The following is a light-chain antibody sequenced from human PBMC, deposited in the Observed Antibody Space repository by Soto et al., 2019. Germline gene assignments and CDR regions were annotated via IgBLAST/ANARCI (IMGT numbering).Light chain of an antibody. CDR2: DVS. Sequence: QSVLTQPASVSGSPGQSITISCTGTSSDVGGYNYVYWYQQHPGKAPKLMLYDVSNRPSGVSNRFSGSKSGNTASLTISGLQAEDEADYYCSSYTSSSTLFGGGTKVTVL. V-gene: IGLV2-14*01. CDR1: SSDVGGYNY. J-gene: IGLJ2*01. CDR3: SSYTSSSTL.